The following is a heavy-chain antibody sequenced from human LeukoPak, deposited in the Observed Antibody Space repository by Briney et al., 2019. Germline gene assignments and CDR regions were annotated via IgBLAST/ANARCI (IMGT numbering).Heavy chain of an antibody. D-gene: IGHD3-16*01. CDR3: ARDPRGNYFDY. V-gene: IGHV3-33*01. CDR1: GFTFSSYG. CDR2: IWYDGTNK. J-gene: IGHJ4*02. Sequence: GGSLRLSCVASGFTFSSYGMHWVRQAPGKGLEWVAVIWYDGTNKYYADSVKGRFTISRDSPKNTLYLQMNSLRAEDTAVYYCARDPRGNYFDYWGQGTLVTVSS.